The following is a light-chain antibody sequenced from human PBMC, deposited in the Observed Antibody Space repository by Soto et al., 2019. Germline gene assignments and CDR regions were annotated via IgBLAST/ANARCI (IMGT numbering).Light chain of an antibody. CDR1: QNIDIY. J-gene: IGKJ1*01. V-gene: IGKV1-39*01. CDR3: QQSRTTPWT. Sequence: DIQMTQSPASLSASIGDTVTIACRASQNIDIYLNWYQHKPGTVPKLLIYAAFGLQTGVPSRFSGSGSGTDCSLTISSLQPEDFATYYCQQSRTTPWTFGQGTKVDIK. CDR2: AAF.